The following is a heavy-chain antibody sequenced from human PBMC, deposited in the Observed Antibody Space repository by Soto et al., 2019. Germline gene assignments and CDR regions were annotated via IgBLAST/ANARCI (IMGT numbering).Heavy chain of an antibody. V-gene: IGHV3-48*03. CDR3: ARKYSSSWFNWYFDL. J-gene: IGHJ2*01. CDR1: GFTFSNYE. D-gene: IGHD6-13*01. Sequence: EVELVESGGGLVQPGGSLRLSCAASGFTFSNYEMNWVRQAPGKGLEWVAYTNSIGTSIYYADSVKGRFTISRDNAKNSLSLQMNSLRAEDTAFYFCARKYSSSWFNWYFDLWGRDTLVTVSS. CDR2: TNSIGTSI.